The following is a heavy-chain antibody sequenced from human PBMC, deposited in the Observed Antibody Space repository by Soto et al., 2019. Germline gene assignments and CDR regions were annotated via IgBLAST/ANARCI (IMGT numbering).Heavy chain of an antibody. Sequence: EVQLLESGGRLVQPGGSLRLSCAASGFTFSSYAMSWVRQAPGKGLEWVSAISGGTATTNYADSVKGRFTISRDSSKNTLSLQMNSLRAEDTAVYYCAKGVEAAYYYGSSGYYGFDYWGQGTLVTVSS. J-gene: IGHJ4*02. V-gene: IGHV3-23*01. CDR1: GFTFSSYA. D-gene: IGHD3-22*01. CDR3: AKGVEAAYYYGSSGYYGFDY. CDR2: ISGGTATT.